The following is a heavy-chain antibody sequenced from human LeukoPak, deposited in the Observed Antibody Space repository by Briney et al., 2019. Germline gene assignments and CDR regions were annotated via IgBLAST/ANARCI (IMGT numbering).Heavy chain of an antibody. V-gene: IGHV3-33*08. Sequence: GGSLRLSCAASGFTFSRYAVHWVRQAPGKGLEWVAIIWSDGSNKYYADSVKGRFTISRDNSKSTLYLQMTSLRAEDTAVYYCARDRGDYDFWSGYYSGLNFWGQGTLVTVSS. CDR1: GFTFSRYA. D-gene: IGHD3-3*01. J-gene: IGHJ4*02. CDR3: ARDRGDYDFWSGYYSGLNF. CDR2: IWSDGSNK.